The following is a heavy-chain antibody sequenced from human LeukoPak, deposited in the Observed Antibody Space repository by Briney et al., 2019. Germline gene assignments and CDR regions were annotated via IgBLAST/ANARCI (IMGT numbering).Heavy chain of an antibody. CDR3: ARTDSSWFREVDY. V-gene: IGHV3-11*01. J-gene: IGHJ4*02. CDR2: ISSSGSTI. CDR1: GFTVSSNY. Sequence: PGGSLRLSCAASGFTVSSNYMSWVRQAPGKGLEWVSYISSSGSTIYYADSVKGRFTISRDNAKNSLYLQMNSLRAEDTAVYYCARTDSSWFREVDYWGQGTLVTVSS. D-gene: IGHD6-13*01.